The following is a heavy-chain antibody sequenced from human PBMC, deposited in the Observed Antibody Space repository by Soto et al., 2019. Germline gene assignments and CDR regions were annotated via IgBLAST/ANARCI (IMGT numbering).Heavy chain of an antibody. V-gene: IGHV1-69*13. CDR2: IIPIFGTA. CDR3: ARDSVVVVPAATSTPSDWFDP. CDR1: GGTFSSYA. Sequence: SVKVSCKASGGTFSSYAISWVRQAPGQGLEWMGGIIPIFGTANYAQKFQGRVTITADESTSTAYMELSSLRSEDTAVYYCARDSVVVVPAATSTPSDWFDPWGQGTLVTVAS. D-gene: IGHD2-2*01. J-gene: IGHJ5*02.